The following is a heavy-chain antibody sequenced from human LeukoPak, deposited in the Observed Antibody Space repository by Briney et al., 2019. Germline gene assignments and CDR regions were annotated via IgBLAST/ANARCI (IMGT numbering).Heavy chain of an antibody. CDR1: GFTFSSYG. V-gene: IGHV3-23*01. CDR3: AKEVAVAEVY. J-gene: IGHJ4*02. Sequence: GGTLRLSCAASGFTFSSYGMCWVRQAPGKGLEWVSAISGSGGSTYYADSVKGRFTISRDNSKNTLYLQMNSLRAEDTAVYYCAKEVAVAEVYWGQGTLVTVSS. D-gene: IGHD6-19*01. CDR2: ISGSGGST.